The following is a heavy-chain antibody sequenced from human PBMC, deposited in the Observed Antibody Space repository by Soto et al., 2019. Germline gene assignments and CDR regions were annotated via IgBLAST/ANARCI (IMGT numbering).Heavy chain of an antibody. Sequence: GGSLRLSCAASGFSFVNYAMNWVRQAPGKGLEWVSGLSGSGTSTYYADSVKGRFTISRDNSRDTLFLQMNSLTADDTAVYYCAKATTNGGWFNPFDSWGQGALVTVSS. D-gene: IGHD6-19*01. V-gene: IGHV3-23*01. CDR2: LSGSGTST. CDR3: AKATTNGGWFNPFDS. J-gene: IGHJ4*02. CDR1: GFSFVNYA.